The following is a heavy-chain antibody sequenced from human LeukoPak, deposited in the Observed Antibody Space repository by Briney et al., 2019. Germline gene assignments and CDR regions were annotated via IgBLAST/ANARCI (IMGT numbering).Heavy chain of an antibody. Sequence: GGSLRLSCAASGFTFSSYGMHWVRQAPGKGLEWVAFIRYDGSNKYFADSVRGRFTISRDSSKNTLYLQMNSLRAEDTAVYYCARSHWRWLQGVFDYWGQGTLVTVSS. CDR3: ARSHWRWLQGVFDY. J-gene: IGHJ4*02. D-gene: IGHD5-24*01. CDR2: IRYDGSNK. CDR1: GFTFSSYG. V-gene: IGHV3-30*02.